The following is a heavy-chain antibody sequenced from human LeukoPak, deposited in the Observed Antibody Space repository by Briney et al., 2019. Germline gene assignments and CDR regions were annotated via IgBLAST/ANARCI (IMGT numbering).Heavy chain of an antibody. CDR2: MSYDGSNK. J-gene: IGHJ4*02. CDR3: ARDHPEFDY. Sequence: GGSLRLSCAASGFTFRNYVMHWVRQAPGKGLEWVAAMSYDGSNKHYADSVKGRFTISRDNSNNTLYLQMNSLRAEDTAVYYCARDHPEFDYWGQGTPVTVSS. V-gene: IGHV3-30-3*01. CDR1: GFTFRNYV.